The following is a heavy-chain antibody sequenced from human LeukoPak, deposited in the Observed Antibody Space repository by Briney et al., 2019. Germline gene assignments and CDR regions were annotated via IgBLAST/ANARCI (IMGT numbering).Heavy chain of an antibody. V-gene: IGHV4-39*01. CDR3: ASFYCSGGSCYQYYSYYYMDV. CDR2: IYYSGST. CDR1: GGSISSSSYY. J-gene: IGHJ6*03. D-gene: IGHD2-15*01. Sequence: SETLSLTCTVSGGSISSSSYYWGWIRQPPGKGLEWIGRIYYSGSTYSNPSLQSRVTISVDTSKNQFSLKLNSVTAADTAVYYCASFYCSGGSCYQYYSYYYMDVWGKGTTVTISS.